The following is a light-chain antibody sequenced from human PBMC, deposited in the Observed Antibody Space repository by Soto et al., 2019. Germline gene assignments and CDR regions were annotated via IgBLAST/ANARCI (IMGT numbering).Light chain of an antibody. CDR2: DNN. Sequence: QAVVTQPPSVSAAPGQKVTISCSGSSSNIGNNYVSWYQQLPGTAPKLLIYDNNKRPSGIPDRFSGSKSGTSATLGITGLQTGDEADYYCGTWDSSLSAVVFGGGTKLTVL. CDR3: GTWDSSLSAVV. J-gene: IGLJ2*01. V-gene: IGLV1-51*01. CDR1: SSNIGNNY.